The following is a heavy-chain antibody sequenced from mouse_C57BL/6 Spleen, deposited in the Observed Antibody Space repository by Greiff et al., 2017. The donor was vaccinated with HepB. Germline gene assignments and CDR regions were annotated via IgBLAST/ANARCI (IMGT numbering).Heavy chain of an antibody. CDR1: GFTFSDYG. D-gene: IGHD1-1*01. CDR2: ISSGSSTI. V-gene: IGHV5-17*01. CDR3: ARPDYYGSSSAWFAY. J-gene: IGHJ3*01. Sequence: EVQGVESGGGLVKPGGSLKLSCAASGFTFSDYGMHWVRQAPEKGLEWVAYISSGSSTIYYADTVKGRFTISRDNAKNTLFLQMTSLRSEDTDMYYCARPDYYGSSSAWFAYWGQGTLVTVSA.